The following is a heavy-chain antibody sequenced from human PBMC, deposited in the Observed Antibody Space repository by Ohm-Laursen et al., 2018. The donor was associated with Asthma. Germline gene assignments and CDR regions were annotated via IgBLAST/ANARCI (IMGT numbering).Heavy chain of an antibody. D-gene: IGHD6-19*01. V-gene: IGHV3-33*06. CDR2: IWYDGSNK. Sequence: SSLRLSCAASGFTFSSFGMHWVRQAPGTGLEWVALIWYDGSNKYYGDSVKGRFTISRDNSKNTLYLQMNSLRAEDTAVYYCAKVGYSSGWYYFDYWGQGTLVTVSS. J-gene: IGHJ4*02. CDR3: AKVGYSSGWYYFDY. CDR1: GFTFSSFG.